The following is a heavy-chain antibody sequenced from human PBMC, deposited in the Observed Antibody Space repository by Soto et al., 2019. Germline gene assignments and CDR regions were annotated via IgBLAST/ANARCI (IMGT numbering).Heavy chain of an antibody. Sequence: GGSLRVSCAAAGCTFSSYAMHWVRQAPGKGLEWVAVISYDGSNKYYADSVKGRFTISRDNSKNTLYLQMNSLRAEDTAVYYCARDHGDPWGQGTLVTVSS. CDR2: ISYDGSNK. J-gene: IGHJ5*02. CDR1: GCTFSSYA. V-gene: IGHV3-30-3*01. CDR3: ARDHGDP.